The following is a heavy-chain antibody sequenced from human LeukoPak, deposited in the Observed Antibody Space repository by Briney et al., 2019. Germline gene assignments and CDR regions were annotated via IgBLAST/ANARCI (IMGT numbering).Heavy chain of an antibody. Sequence: SQTLSLTCTVSGGSISSGTYYWTWIRQPSGKGLEWIGRIYTTGSTNYNPSLKSRVTMSTDTSKNQFSLKLSSVTAADTAVYYCARVTTGGYYNCWGQGTLVTVSS. CDR2: IYTTGST. CDR1: GGSISSGTYY. CDR3: ARVTTGGYYNC. V-gene: IGHV4-61*02. J-gene: IGHJ4*02. D-gene: IGHD3-22*01.